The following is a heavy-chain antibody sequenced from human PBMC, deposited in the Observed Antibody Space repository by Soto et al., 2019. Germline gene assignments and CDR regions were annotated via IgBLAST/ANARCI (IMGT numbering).Heavy chain of an antibody. CDR1: GFTFSSYG. V-gene: IGHV3-30*18. CDR2: ISYDGSNK. CDR3: ANLNSAYYDFWSGYPPRVVGMDV. D-gene: IGHD3-3*01. J-gene: IGHJ6*02. Sequence: GGSLRLSCAASGFTFSSYGMHWVRQAPGKGLEWVAVISYDGSNKYYADSVKGRFTISRDNSKNTLYLQMNSLRAEDTAVYYCANLNSAYYDFWSGYPPRVVGMDVWGQGTTVTVSS.